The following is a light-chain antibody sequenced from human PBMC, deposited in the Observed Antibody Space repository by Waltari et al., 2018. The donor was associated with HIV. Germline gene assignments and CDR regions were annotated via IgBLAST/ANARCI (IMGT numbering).Light chain of an antibody. CDR2: ELS. CDR3: SSYTSSSTWV. Sequence: QSALTQPASVSGSPGQSITIPRTGTSSNVGGYTYSPWYQQHPGKAPILMIYELSNRPSGVSNRFSGSKSGNTASLTISGLQAEDEADYYCSSYTSSSTWVFGGGTKLTVL. CDR1: SSNVGGYTY. V-gene: IGLV2-14*01. J-gene: IGLJ3*02.